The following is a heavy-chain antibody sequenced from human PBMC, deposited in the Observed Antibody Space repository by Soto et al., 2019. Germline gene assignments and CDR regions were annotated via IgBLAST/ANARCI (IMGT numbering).Heavy chain of an antibody. Sequence: VASVKVSCKASGYTFTSYYMHWVRQAPGQGLEWMGIINPSGGSTSYAQKFQGRVTMTRDTSTSTVYMELSSLRSEDTAVYYCARESIYCSSTSCPGLFFWGQGTLVTVSS. CDR1: GYTFTSYY. CDR3: ARESIYCSSTSCPGLFF. CDR2: INPSGGST. D-gene: IGHD2-2*01. V-gene: IGHV1-46*03. J-gene: IGHJ4*02.